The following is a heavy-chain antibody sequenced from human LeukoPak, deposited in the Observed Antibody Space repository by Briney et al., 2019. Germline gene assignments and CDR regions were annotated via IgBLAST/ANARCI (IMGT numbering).Heavy chain of an antibody. J-gene: IGHJ4*02. CDR1: GGSISSSNW. CDR2: IYHSGST. CDR3: ARYTTTNVLRYFDWLFDY. V-gene: IGHV4-4*02. Sequence: PSETLSLTCAVSGGSISSSNWWSWVRQPPGKGLEWIGEIYHSGSTNYNPSLKSRVTISVDKSKNQFSLKLSSVTAADTAMYYCARYTTTNVLRYFDWLFDYWGQGTLVTVSS. D-gene: IGHD3-9*01.